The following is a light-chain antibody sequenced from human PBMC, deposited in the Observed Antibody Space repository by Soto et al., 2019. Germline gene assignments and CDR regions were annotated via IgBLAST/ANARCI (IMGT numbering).Light chain of an antibody. V-gene: IGKV1-6*01. CDR3: LQDYNYPWT. J-gene: IGKJ1*01. CDR2: AAS. CDR1: QGIRND. Sequence: AIQMTQSPSSLSASVGDRFTITCRASQGIRNDLSWYQQKPGKAPKLLIYAASTLQSGVPSRFSGSSSGTDFTLTISSLQPEDFATYYCLQDYNYPWTFGQGTKLEI.